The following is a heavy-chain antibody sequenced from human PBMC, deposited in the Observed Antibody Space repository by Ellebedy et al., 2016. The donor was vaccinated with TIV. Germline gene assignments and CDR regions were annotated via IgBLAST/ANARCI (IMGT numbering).Heavy chain of an antibody. V-gene: IGHV6-1*01. Sequence: MPSETLSLTCAISGDSVSRNTTAWNWIRQSPSRGLEWLGRTYYRSKWYTDYALSVKSRITINPDTSKNRFSLQLNSVTPEDTAVYYCARVPWNPRYYFDCWGQGTLVTVSS. D-gene: IGHD1-1*01. CDR3: ARVPWNPRYYFDC. CDR1: GDSVSRNTTA. J-gene: IGHJ4*02. CDR2: TYYRSKWYT.